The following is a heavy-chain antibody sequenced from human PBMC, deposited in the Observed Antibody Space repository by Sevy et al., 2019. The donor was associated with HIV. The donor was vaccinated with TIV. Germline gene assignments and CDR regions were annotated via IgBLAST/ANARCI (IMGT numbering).Heavy chain of an antibody. J-gene: IGHJ3*02. Sequence: GESLKISCETSGYWFTSHWIGWVRRMPGKGLEWVGIIFPGNSDARYPASFQGQVTISVDKSISAAYLQWSSQKASDTAIYYCVRGGHLPLDAFDIWGQGTMVTVSS. D-gene: IGHD2-15*01. CDR3: VRGGHLPLDAFDI. CDR1: GYWFTSHW. V-gene: IGHV5-51*01. CDR2: IFPGNSDA.